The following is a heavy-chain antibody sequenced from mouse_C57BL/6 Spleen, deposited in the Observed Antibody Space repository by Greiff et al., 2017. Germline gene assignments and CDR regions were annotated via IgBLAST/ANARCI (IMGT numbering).Heavy chain of an antibody. D-gene: IGHD2-2*01. CDR3: ARHDRLRRGCFDY. CDR1: GYTFTDCE. J-gene: IGHJ2*01. Sequence: VQRVESGAELVRPGASVTLSCKASGYTFTDCEMHWVKQTPVHGLAWIGAIDPETGGTAYNQKFKGKAILTADKSSSTAYMELSRLTSEDSAVYCCARHDRLRRGCFDYWGQGTTRTVAS. CDR2: IDPETGGT. V-gene: IGHV1-15*01.